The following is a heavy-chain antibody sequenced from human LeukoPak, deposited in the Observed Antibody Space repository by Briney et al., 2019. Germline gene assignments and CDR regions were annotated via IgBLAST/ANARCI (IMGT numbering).Heavy chain of an antibody. CDR3: ARDLYGGNGLDYFDY. CDR2: IYYSGST. Sequence: SSQTLSLTCTVSGGSISSGDYYWSWIRQPPGKGLEWIGYIYYSGSTYYNPSLKGRVTISVDTSKNQFSLKLSSVTAADTAVYYCARDLYGGNGLDYFDYWGQGTLVTVSS. J-gene: IGHJ4*02. CDR1: GGSISSGDYY. V-gene: IGHV4-30-4*08. D-gene: IGHD4-23*01.